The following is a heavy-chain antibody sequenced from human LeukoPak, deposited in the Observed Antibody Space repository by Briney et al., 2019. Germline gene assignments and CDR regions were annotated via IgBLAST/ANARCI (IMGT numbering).Heavy chain of an antibody. D-gene: IGHD4-17*01. Sequence: ASVKVSCKASGYTFTGYYMHWVRQAPGQGLEWMGWINLNSGGTNYAQKFQGWVTMTRDTSINTAYMELSRLRPDDTAMYYCARDSATVTTPYLDYWGQGTLVTVSS. CDR2: INLNSGGT. CDR1: GYTFTGYY. CDR3: ARDSATVTTPYLDY. J-gene: IGHJ4*02. V-gene: IGHV1-2*04.